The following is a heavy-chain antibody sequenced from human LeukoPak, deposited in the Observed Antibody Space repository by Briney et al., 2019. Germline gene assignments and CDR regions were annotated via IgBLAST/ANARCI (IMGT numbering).Heavy chain of an antibody. CDR1: GGSISSYY. Sequence: SETLSLTCTVSGGSISSYYWSWIRQPAGKGLEGIGRVYTSGSTNYKPSLKSRVTMSVDTSKNQFSLKLSSATAADTAVYYCARADTVHRWFDPWGQGTLVTVSS. J-gene: IGHJ5*02. D-gene: IGHD5-18*01. V-gene: IGHV4-4*07. CDR2: VYTSGST. CDR3: ARADTVHRWFDP.